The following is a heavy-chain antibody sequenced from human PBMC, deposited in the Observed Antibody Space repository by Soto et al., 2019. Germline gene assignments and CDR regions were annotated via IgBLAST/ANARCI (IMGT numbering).Heavy chain of an antibody. D-gene: IGHD6-13*01. CDR1: GFTFGTYG. V-gene: IGHV3-33*01. CDR2: IWYDGSNK. Sequence: QVQLVESGGGVVQPGRSRRLSCSASGFTFGTYGMHWVRQAPGKGLQWVAVIWYDGSNKYYADSVMGRFTISRDNSKNTLYLEMSGLRADDTAVYYCATDHEMAAIPTYFFDHWGPGTLLTVSS. CDR3: ATDHEMAAIPTYFFDH. J-gene: IGHJ4*02.